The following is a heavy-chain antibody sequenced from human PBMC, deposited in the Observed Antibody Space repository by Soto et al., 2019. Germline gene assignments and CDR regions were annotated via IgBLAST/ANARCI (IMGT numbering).Heavy chain of an antibody. V-gene: IGHV1-18*01. Sequence: ASVKVSCKASGYTFTNYATHWVRQAPGQRLEWMGWISAYNGNTNYAQKLQGRVTMTTDTSTSTAYMELRSLRSDDTAVYYCARETTVLDYWGQGTLVTVSS. J-gene: IGHJ4*02. D-gene: IGHD4-17*01. CDR2: ISAYNGNT. CDR1: GYTFTNYA. CDR3: ARETTVLDY.